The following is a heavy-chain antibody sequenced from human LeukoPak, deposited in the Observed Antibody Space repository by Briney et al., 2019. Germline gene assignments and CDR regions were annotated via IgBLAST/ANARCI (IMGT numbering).Heavy chain of an antibody. Sequence: PSETLSLTCAVYGGSFSGYYWSWIRQPPGKGLEWIGEINHSGSTNYNPSLKSRVTISVDTSKNQFSLKLSSVTAADTAVYYCARGRGYYGSGRILGMDVWGKGTTVTVSS. J-gene: IGHJ6*04. CDR1: GGSFSGYY. CDR3: ARGRGYYGSGRILGMDV. CDR2: INHSGST. D-gene: IGHD3-10*01. V-gene: IGHV4-34*01.